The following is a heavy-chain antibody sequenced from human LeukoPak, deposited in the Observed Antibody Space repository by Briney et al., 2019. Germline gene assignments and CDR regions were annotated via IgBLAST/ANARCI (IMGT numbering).Heavy chain of an antibody. CDR1: GFTFSSFA. D-gene: IGHD6-19*01. CDR2: ISGSGGTT. CDR3: ARYSSGWYNQDY. Sequence: GGSLRLSCVPSGFTFSSFAMTWVRQAPGKGLEWVSSISGSGGTTCYADSVKGRFTISRDNAKNSLYLQMNSLKAEDTAVYYCARYSSGWYNQDYWGQGTLVTVSS. V-gene: IGHV3-48*03. J-gene: IGHJ4*02.